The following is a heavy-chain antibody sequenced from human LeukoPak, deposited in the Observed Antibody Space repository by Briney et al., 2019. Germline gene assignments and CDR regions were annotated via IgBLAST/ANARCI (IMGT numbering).Heavy chain of an antibody. CDR2: IYYSGST. CDR3: ARRVSRERRYYFDY. J-gene: IGHJ4*02. V-gene: IGHV4-39*01. D-gene: IGHD1-1*01. CDR1: GGSISSSSYY. Sequence: PSETLSLTCTVSGGSISSSSYYWGWIRQPPEKGLEWIGSIYYSGSTYYNPSLKSRVTISVDTSKNQFSLKLSSVTAADTAVYYCARRVSRERRYYFDYWGQGTLVTVSS.